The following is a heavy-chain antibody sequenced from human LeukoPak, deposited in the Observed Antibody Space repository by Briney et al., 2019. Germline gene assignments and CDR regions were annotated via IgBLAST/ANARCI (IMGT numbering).Heavy chain of an antibody. D-gene: IGHD6-13*01. J-gene: IGHJ6*03. V-gene: IGHV1-2*02. CDR1: GYTFTDYY. Sequence: RASVKVSCKTSGYTFTDYYMHWVRQAPGQGLEWMGWINPNSGGTNYAQKLQGRVTMTRDTSISTAYMELSSLRSDDTAVYYCARGAATGTLWYYYYYMDVWGKGTTVTVSS. CDR2: INPNSGGT. CDR3: ARGAATGTLWYYYYYMDV.